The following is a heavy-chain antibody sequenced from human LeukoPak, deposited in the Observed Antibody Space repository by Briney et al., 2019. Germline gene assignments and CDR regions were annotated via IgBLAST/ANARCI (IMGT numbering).Heavy chain of an antibody. CDR3: ARGAYGDRDLDY. CDR1: GFTFSSYS. J-gene: IGHJ4*02. V-gene: IGHV3-48*02. Sequence: GGSLRLSCAASGFTFSSYSMNWVRQAPGKGLEWVSYISSRSSSIYYADSVKGRFTLSRDNAKNSLYLQMNSLRDEDTAVYYCARGAYGDRDLDYWGQGTLVTVSS. D-gene: IGHD4-17*01. CDR2: ISSRSSSI.